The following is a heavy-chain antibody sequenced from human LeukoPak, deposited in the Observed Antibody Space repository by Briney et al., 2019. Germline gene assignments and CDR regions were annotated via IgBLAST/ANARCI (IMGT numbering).Heavy chain of an antibody. D-gene: IGHD3-22*01. V-gene: IGHV1-2*02. CDR2: INPNSGGT. J-gene: IGHJ5*02. Sequence: ASVKVSCKASGYTFTSYYMHWVRQAPGQGLEWMGWINPNSGGTNYAQKFQGRVTMTRDTSISTAYMELSRLRSDDTAVYYCARDYYYDSSGYLYAWGQGTLVTVSS. CDR1: GYTFTSYY. CDR3: ARDYYYDSSGYLYA.